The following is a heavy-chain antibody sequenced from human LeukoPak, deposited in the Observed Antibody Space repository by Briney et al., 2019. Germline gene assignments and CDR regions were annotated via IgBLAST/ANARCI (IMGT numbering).Heavy chain of an antibody. J-gene: IGHJ4*02. Sequence: PGGSLRLSCVASGFTFSNYWMSWVRQAPGKGLECVANIKKDGSGEYYVDSVKGRFTISRDNANNSLYLQMNSLRAEDTAVYYCARGLEWGQGTLVTVSS. CDR1: GFTFSNYW. CDR3: ARGLE. D-gene: IGHD6-6*01. V-gene: IGHV3-7*01. CDR2: IKKDGSGE.